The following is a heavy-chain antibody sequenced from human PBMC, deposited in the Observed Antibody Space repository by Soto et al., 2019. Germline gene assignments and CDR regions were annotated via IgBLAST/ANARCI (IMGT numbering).Heavy chain of an antibody. J-gene: IGHJ6*02. V-gene: IGHV4-39*07. Sequence: SETLSLTCTVSGGSISSGGYYWSWIRQPPGKGLEWIGEINHSGSTNYNPSLKSRVTISVDTSKNQFSLKLSSVTAADTAVYYCAANYDIYYGMDVWGQGTTVTVSS. CDR3: AANYDIYYGMDV. CDR1: GGSISSGGYY. D-gene: IGHD3-9*01. CDR2: INHSGST.